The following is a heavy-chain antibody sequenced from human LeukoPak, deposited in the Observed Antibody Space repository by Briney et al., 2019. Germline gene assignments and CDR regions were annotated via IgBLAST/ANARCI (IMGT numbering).Heavy chain of an antibody. CDR2: IIPILGVP. V-gene: IGHV1-69*02. Sequence: SVKVSCKASGGTFSSYTISWVRQAPGQGLEWMGRIIPILGVPNYAQKFQRRVTITADKSTSTAYMELSSLRSEDTAVYYCARGLTGYYDFWSGYYLDYWGQGTLVTVSS. D-gene: IGHD3-3*01. CDR1: GGTFSSYT. CDR3: ARGLTGYYDFWSGYYLDY. J-gene: IGHJ4*02.